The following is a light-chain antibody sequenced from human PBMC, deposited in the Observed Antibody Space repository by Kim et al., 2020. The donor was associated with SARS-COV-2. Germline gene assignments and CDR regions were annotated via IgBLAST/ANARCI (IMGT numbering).Light chain of an antibody. V-gene: IGKV1-33*01. J-gene: IGKJ2*01. CDR3: QQYDNLPLYT. Sequence: ASLGDRVTITCQASQDISNYLTWYQQKPGKAPKLLIYDASNLETGVPSRFSGSGSGTDFTFTISSLQPEDIATYYCQQYDNLPLYTFGQGTKLEI. CDR1: QDISNY. CDR2: DAS.